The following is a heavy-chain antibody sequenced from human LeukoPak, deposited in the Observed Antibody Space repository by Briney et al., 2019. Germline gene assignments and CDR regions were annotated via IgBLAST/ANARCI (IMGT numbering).Heavy chain of an antibody. CDR1: GYTFTSYD. Sequence: ASVKLSCKASGYTFTSYDINWVRQATGQGLEWMGWMNPKSGNTGYAQKFQGRVTMTRNTPITTAHLELRSLRSEATAEYYCARAGGYCGRISCPYCFDYWGQGYLVAVSS. CDR3: ARAGGYCGRISCPYCFDY. V-gene: IGHV1-8*01. J-gene: IGHJ4*02. CDR2: MNPKSGNT. D-gene: IGHD2-15*01.